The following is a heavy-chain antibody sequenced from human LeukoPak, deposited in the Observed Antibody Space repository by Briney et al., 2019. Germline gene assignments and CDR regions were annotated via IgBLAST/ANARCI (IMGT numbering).Heavy chain of an antibody. D-gene: IGHD1-26*01. CDR2: IYTSGST. Sequence: SETLSLTCTVSGGSISSGSYYWSWMRQPAGKGLEWIGRIYTSGSTNYNPSLKSRVTISVDTSKNQFSLKLSSVTAADTAVYYCARGAWELLVGWFDPWGQGTLVTVSS. CDR1: GGSISSGSYY. V-gene: IGHV4-61*02. CDR3: ARGAWELLVGWFDP. J-gene: IGHJ5*02.